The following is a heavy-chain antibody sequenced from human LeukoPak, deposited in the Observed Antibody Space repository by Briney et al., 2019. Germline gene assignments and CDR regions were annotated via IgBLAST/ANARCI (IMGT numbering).Heavy chain of an antibody. Sequence: GASVKVSCKSSGYTFTSYGFSWVRQAPGQGLEWMGWISADNGDTNYAPTFQGRVTMTTDTSTSTAYVELRSLRSDDKAVYYCARDPSGDKDFDYWGQGTLVTVSS. J-gene: IGHJ4*02. D-gene: IGHD7-27*01. CDR1: GYTFTSYG. CDR3: ARDPSGDKDFDY. CDR2: ISADNGDT. V-gene: IGHV1-18*01.